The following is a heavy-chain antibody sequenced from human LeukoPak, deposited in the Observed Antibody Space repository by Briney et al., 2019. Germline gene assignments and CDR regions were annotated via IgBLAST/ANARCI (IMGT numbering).Heavy chain of an antibody. J-gene: IGHJ6*02. CDR3: AGSPRNCTGTTCYSPSAMDV. Sequence: PSETLSLTCTVSRGSISSYYWNWIRQPPGKGLEWIGYIYYSGNTIYNPSLKSRVTISVDKSENQFSLKLSSVTAADTAVYYCAGSPRNCTGTTCYSPSAMDVCGQGTTVTVSS. V-gene: IGHV4-59*01. D-gene: IGHD2-2*01. CDR1: RGSISSYY. CDR2: IYYSGNT.